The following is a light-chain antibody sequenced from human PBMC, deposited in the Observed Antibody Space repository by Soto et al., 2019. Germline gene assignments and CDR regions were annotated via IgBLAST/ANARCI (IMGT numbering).Light chain of an antibody. CDR2: AAS. Sequence: DLQLTQSPSFLSASVGDRVTITCRASQGISSYLAWYQQKPGKAPKLLIYAASTLQSGVPSRFSGSGSGTELTLTISILQPEDFATYYCQQLNSYRYTFGHRTKLEIK. V-gene: IGKV1-9*01. CDR3: QQLNSYRYT. J-gene: IGKJ2*01. CDR1: QGISSY.